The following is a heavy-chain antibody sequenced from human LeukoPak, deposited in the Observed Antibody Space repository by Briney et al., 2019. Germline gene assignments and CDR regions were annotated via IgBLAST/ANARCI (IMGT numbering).Heavy chain of an antibody. CDR1: GGTFSSYA. CDR2: IIPIFGTA. D-gene: IGHD5-18*01. CDR3: ARVPRDTAMVRRMGYYYYYMDV. V-gene: IGHV1-69*13. J-gene: IGHJ6*03. Sequence: GASVKVSCKASGGTFSSYAISWVRQAPGQGLEWMGGIIPIFGTANYAQKFQGRVTITADESTSTAYMELSSLRSEDTAVYYCARVPRDTAMVRRMGYYYYYMDVWGKGTTVTVSS.